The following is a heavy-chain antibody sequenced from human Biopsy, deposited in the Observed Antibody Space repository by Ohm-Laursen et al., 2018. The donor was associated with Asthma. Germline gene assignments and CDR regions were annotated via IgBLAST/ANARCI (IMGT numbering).Heavy chain of an antibody. CDR1: GGTFSNFA. J-gene: IGHJ6*02. Sequence: SVKASCKAPGGTFSNFAISWVRQAPGQGLEWLGGIMTVFGTTNYAQKVQGRVAITADESTSTAYMEVTSLRSEDMAIYYCARCQVGYSSGWSLLLKKIYYSGMDVWGQGTAVTVSS. V-gene: IGHV1-69*13. D-gene: IGHD6-19*01. CDR3: ARCQVGYSSGWSLLLKKIYYSGMDV. CDR2: IMTVFGTT.